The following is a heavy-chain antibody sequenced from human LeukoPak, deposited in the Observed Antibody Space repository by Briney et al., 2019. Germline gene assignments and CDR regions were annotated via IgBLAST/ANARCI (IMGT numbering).Heavy chain of an antibody. D-gene: IGHD1-26*01. J-gene: IGHJ3*02. CDR1: GFTVSSNY. CDR2: IYSGGST. CDR3: AKDRGSATDDAFDI. V-gene: IGHV3-66*01. Sequence: PGGSPRLSCAASGFTVSSNYMSWVRQAPGKGLEWVSVIYSGGSTYYADSVKGRFTISRDNSKNTLYLQMNSLRAEDTAVYYCAKDRGSATDDAFDIWGQGTMVTVSS.